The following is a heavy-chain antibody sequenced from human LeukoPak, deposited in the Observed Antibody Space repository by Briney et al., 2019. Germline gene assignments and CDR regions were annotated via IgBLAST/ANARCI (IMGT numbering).Heavy chain of an antibody. J-gene: IGHJ6*03. V-gene: IGHV4-39*07. Sequence: SETLSLTCTVSGGSISSSSYYWGWIRQPPGKGLEWIGSIYYSGSTYYNPSLKSRVTISVDTSKNQFSLKLSSVTAADTAVYYCAREGGSYYANYYYYYMDVWGKGTTVTVSS. CDR1: GGSISSSSYY. CDR2: IYYSGST. D-gene: IGHD1-26*01. CDR3: AREGGSYYANYYYYYMDV.